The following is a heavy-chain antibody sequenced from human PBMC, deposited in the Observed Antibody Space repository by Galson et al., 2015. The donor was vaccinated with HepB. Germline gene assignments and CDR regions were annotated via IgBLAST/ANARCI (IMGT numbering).Heavy chain of an antibody. Sequence: SLRLSCAASGFTFSSYGMHWVRQAPGKGLEWVAVIWYDGSNKYYADSVKGRFTISRDNSKNTLYLQMNSLRAEDTAVYYCARDGAGGPDDGYCGGDCRAFDIWGQGTMVTVSS. J-gene: IGHJ3*02. D-gene: IGHD2-21*01. CDR1: GFTFSSYG. V-gene: IGHV3-33*01. CDR3: ARDGAGGPDDGYCGGDCRAFDI. CDR2: IWYDGSNK.